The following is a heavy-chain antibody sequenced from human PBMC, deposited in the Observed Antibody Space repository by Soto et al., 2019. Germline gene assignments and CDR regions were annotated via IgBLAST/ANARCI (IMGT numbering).Heavy chain of an antibody. CDR3: ASPSYGSGNYY. J-gene: IGHJ4*02. CDR1: GYTFSNYA. Sequence: QVQLVQSGAEVKKPGASVKVSCKASGYTFSNYALHWVRQAPGQRLEWMGCINADNGNTKYSQKFQGRVTFTRDTSASTAYMDLSSLRSEDTAVYYCASPSYGSGNYYWGQGTLVTVSS. D-gene: IGHD3-10*01. CDR2: INADNGNT. V-gene: IGHV1-3*01.